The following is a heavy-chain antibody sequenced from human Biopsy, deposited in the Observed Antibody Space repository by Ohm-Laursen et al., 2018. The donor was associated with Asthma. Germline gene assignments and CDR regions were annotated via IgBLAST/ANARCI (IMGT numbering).Heavy chain of an antibody. CDR3: AKVRSDWVITESFDY. V-gene: IGHV3-9*01. Sequence: SLRLSCAASGSTFTDYWMHWVRQAPGKGLEWVSGISWNSATIGYADSVEGRFTISRDNAKNSVFLHMDSLRPEDTAFYYCAKVRSDWVITESFDYWGQGTLVTVSS. D-gene: IGHD3-22*01. CDR1: GSTFTDYW. J-gene: IGHJ4*02. CDR2: ISWNSATI.